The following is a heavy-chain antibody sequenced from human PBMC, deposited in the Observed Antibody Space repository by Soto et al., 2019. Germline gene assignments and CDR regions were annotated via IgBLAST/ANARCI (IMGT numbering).Heavy chain of an antibody. Sequence: ASVKVSCKASGYTFTDYDINWVRLATGQGLEWMGWMNPSSGYTGYAQKFQGRVTMTWDTSISTAYMELSSLTSADTAVYYCARFVRHQLPTIDYWGQGALVTVS. V-gene: IGHV1-8*01. CDR2: MNPSSGYT. D-gene: IGHD1-26*01. CDR3: ARFVRHQLPTIDY. CDR1: GYTFTDYD. J-gene: IGHJ4*02.